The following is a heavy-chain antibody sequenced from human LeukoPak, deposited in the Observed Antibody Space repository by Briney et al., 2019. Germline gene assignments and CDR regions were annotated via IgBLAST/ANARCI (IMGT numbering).Heavy chain of an antibody. CDR2: IRSKAYGGTT. D-gene: IGHD6-13*01. CDR1: GFTFGGYA. Sequence: PGGSLRLSCTASGFTFGGYAMSWFRQAPGKGLEWVGFIRSKAYGGTTEYAASVKGRFTISRDDSKSIAYLQMNSLRAEDTAVYYCARESAAALRYWGQGTLVTVSS. CDR3: ARESAAALRY. V-gene: IGHV3-49*03. J-gene: IGHJ4*02.